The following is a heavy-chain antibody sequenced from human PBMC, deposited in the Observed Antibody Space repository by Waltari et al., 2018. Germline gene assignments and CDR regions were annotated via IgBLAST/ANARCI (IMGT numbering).Heavy chain of an antibody. CDR3: ARDARDWESITNSYFDS. Sequence: QVQLQQWGAGLLEPSETLSLTCAIPNGPFNGYYWSWIRQPPGNGLEWIGEVDHSGRANYSPSLKSQATISFNTTRNQFSLTLTTVTAADTAEYYCARDARDWESITNSYFDSWGQGTLVAVSS. CDR1: NGPFNGYY. CDR2: VDHSGRA. D-gene: IGHD2-21*01. J-gene: IGHJ4*02. V-gene: IGHV4-34*01.